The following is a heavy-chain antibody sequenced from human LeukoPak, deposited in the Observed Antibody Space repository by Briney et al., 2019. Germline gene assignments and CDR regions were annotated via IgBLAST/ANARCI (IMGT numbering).Heavy chain of an antibody. CDR1: GYSISSGYY. CDR3: TRSNAFDI. V-gene: IGHV4-38-2*02. Sequence: SETLSLTCSVSGYSISSGYYWDWIRQPPGKGLEWIASIYHSGSTYYNPSLQSRLTMSVDTSKNQFSLKLSSVTAADTAVYYCTRSNAFDIRGQGTMVTVSS. J-gene: IGHJ3*02. CDR2: IYHSGST.